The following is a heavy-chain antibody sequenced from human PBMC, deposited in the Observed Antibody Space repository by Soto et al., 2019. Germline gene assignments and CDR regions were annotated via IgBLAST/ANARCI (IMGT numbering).Heavy chain of an antibody. CDR3: AKHVLLWFGESYYYMDV. CDR2: ISGSGGST. CDR1: GFTFSSYA. J-gene: IGHJ6*03. D-gene: IGHD3-10*01. V-gene: IGHV3-23*01. Sequence: GGSLRLSCAASGFTFSSYAMSWVRQAPGKGLEWVSAISGSGGSTYYADSVKGRFTISRENSKNTLYLQMNSLRAEDTAVYDCAKHVLLWFGESYYYMDVWGKGTTVTVSS.